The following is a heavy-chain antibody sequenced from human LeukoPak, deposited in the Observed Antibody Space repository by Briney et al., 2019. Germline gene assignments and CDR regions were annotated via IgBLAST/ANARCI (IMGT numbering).Heavy chain of an antibody. D-gene: IGHD6-13*01. V-gene: IGHV1-2*02. CDR1: GYTFTGYY. CDR3: AREGIAAAGTYAFDI. Sequence: ASVKVSCKASGYTFTGYYMHWVRPAPGQGLEWMGWINPNSGGTNYAQKFQGRVTMTRDTSISTAYMELSRLRSDDTAVYYCAREGIAAAGTYAFDIWGQGTMVTVSS. J-gene: IGHJ3*02. CDR2: INPNSGGT.